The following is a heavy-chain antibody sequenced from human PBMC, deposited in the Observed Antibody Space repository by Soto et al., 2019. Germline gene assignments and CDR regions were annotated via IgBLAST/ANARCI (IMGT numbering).Heavy chain of an antibody. D-gene: IGHD4-4*01. V-gene: IGHV1-3*01. CDR2: INAGNDNT. Sequence: ASVKVSCKASGYTCSTYVMHWVRQAPGPRLEWMGWINAGNDNTNVSQKFQGRATITRDTSASTVYMEVSSLSSEDTAVYYCARVGQYYYGMDVWG. CDR3: ARVGQYYYGMDV. J-gene: IGHJ6*02. CDR1: GYTCSTYV.